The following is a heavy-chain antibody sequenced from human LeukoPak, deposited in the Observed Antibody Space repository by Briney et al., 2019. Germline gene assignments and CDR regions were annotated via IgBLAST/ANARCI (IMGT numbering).Heavy chain of an antibody. CDR1: GYTFTGYY. Sequence: GASVKVSCKASGYTFTGYYMHWVRQAPGQGLEWMGWINPNSGGTNYAQKFQGRVTMTRDTSISTAYMELSSLRSEDTAVYYCATTVGYCSSTSCKDFQHWGQGTLVTVSS. V-gene: IGHV1-2*02. D-gene: IGHD2-2*01. CDR3: ATTVGYCSSTSCKDFQH. CDR2: INPNSGGT. J-gene: IGHJ1*01.